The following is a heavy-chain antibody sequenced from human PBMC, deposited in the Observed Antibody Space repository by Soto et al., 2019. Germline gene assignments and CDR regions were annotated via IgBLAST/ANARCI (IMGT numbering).Heavy chain of an antibody. D-gene: IGHD2-2*01. CDR2: IQQGGSEK. Sequence: VQLVESGGGLVQPGGSLRLSCAASGFTFTSYWMSWVRQPPGKGLEWVANIQQGGSEKNYVDSAKGRFTISRDNAKNSVYLQMNSLRVEDTAVYYCARAQRTYLSWGQGTLVTVSS. CDR3: ARAQRTYLS. CDR1: GFTFTSYW. V-gene: IGHV3-7*01. J-gene: IGHJ5*02.